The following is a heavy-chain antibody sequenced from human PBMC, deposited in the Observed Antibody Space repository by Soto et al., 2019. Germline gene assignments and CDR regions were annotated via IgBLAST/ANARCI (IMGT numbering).Heavy chain of an antibody. Sequence: WGSLRLSCAASGFPFISYCMSWVRQAPGKGLEWVANIKQDGSEKYYVDSVKGRFTISRDNAKNSLYLQMNSLRAEDTAVYYCARLLRRQWLAPYNWFDPWGQGTLVTVSS. J-gene: IGHJ5*02. D-gene: IGHD6-19*01. V-gene: IGHV3-7*01. CDR1: GFPFISYC. CDR2: IKQDGSEK. CDR3: ARLLRRQWLAPYNWFDP.